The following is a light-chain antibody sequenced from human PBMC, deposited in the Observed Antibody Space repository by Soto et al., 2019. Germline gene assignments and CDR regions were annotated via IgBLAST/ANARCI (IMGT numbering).Light chain of an antibody. V-gene: IGLV2-14*01. Sequence: QSALTQPASVSGSPGQSITISCTGTSSDVGGYNYDSWYQQHPGKAPKLLIYEVSNRPSGVSSRFSGSKSGNTASLTISGLQAEDEADYYCTSYTTSSTWVFGGGTKLTVL. CDR3: TSYTTSSTWV. CDR1: SSDVGGYNY. CDR2: EVS. J-gene: IGLJ3*02.